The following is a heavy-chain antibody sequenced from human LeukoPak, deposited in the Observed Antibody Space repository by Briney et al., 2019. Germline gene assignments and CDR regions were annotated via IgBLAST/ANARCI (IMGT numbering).Heavy chain of an antibody. CDR1: GYTLTELS. J-gene: IGHJ4*02. V-gene: IGHV1-24*01. CDR2: FDPEDGET. Sequence: ASVKVSCKVSGYTLTELSMHWVRQAPGKGLEWMGGFDPEDGETIYAQKFQGRVTMTEDTSTDTAYMELSSLRSEDTAVYYCATWHIPPYGSSGHLDYWGQGTLVTVSS. CDR3: ATWHIPPYGSSGHLDY. D-gene: IGHD3-22*01.